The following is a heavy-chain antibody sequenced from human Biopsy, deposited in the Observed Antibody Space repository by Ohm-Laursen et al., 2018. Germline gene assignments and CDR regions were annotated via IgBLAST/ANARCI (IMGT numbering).Heavy chain of an antibody. V-gene: IGHV1-2*02. J-gene: IGHJ3*01. Sequence: ASVKASCKASGYIFTNYFLHWVRQAPGQGPEWMGWISPSSGGTNYAQKFQGRVTMIRDTSATTGYMELSSLRSDDTAVYYCARDIKNPIGGLVARADVFDVWDQGTMVTVSS. CDR3: ARDIKNPIGGLVARADVFDV. CDR2: ISPSSGGT. CDR1: GYIFTNYF. D-gene: IGHD3-16*01.